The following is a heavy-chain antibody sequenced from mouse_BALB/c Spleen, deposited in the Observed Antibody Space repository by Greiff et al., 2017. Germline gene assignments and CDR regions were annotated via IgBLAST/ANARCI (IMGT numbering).Heavy chain of an antibody. J-gene: IGHJ4*01. CDR1: GYTFSSYW. D-gene: IGHD2-14*01. CDR2: ILPGSGST. V-gene: IGHV1-9*01. Sequence: QVQLQQSGAELMKPGASVKISCKATGYTFSSYWIEWVKQRPGHGLEWIGEILPGSGSTNYNEKFKGKATFTADTSSNTAYMQLSSLTSEDSAVYYCARRGAYYRYSYAMDYWGQGTSVTVSS. CDR3: ARRGAYYRYSYAMDY.